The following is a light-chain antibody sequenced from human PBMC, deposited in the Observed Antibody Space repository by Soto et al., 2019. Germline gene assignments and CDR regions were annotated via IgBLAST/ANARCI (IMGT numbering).Light chain of an antibody. CDR2: DVS. CDR3: QQYNNWPFS. CDR1: QSVSTS. V-gene: IGKV3-15*01. Sequence: EILMTQSPATLSVSPGESATLSCRASQSVSTSLAWYQQKSGQSPRLLIYDVSIRATGVPARFSGTGSETDFTLTISGLQSEDSAVYFCQQYNNWPFSFGQGTRLEIK. J-gene: IGKJ5*01.